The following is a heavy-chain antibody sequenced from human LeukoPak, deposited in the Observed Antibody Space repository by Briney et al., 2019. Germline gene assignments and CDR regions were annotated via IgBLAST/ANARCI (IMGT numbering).Heavy chain of an antibody. CDR2: ISGSGGST. CDR3: AEQTRPQLERRLGFDY. CDR1: GFTFSSYA. J-gene: IGHJ4*02. Sequence: GGSLRLSCAASGFTFSSYAMSWVRQAPGKGLEWVSAISGSGGSTYYADSVKGRFTISRDNSKNTLYLQMNSLRAEDTAVYYCAEQTRPQLERRLGFDYWGQGTLVTVSS. D-gene: IGHD1-1*01. V-gene: IGHV3-23*01.